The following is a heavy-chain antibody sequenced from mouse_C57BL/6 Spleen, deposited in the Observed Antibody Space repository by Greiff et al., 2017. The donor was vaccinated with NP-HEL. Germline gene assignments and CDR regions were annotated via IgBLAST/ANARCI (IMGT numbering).Heavy chain of an antibody. V-gene: IGHV7-3*01. D-gene: IGHD2-3*01. CDR2: IRNKANGYTT. CDR3: ARGYDYFDY. CDR1: GFTFTDYY. Sequence: EVKLVESGGGLVQPGGSLSLSCAASGFTFTDYYMSWVRQPPGKALEWLGFIRNKANGYTTEYSASVKGRFTISRDNSQSILYLQMNALRAEDSATYYCARGYDYFDYWGQGTTLTVSS. J-gene: IGHJ2*01.